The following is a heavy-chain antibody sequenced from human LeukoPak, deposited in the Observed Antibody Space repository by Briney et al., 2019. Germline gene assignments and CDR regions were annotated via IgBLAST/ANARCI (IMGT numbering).Heavy chain of an antibody. CDR2: ISGSGGST. D-gene: IGHD2-15*01. CDR1: GFTFSSYG. CDR3: AKDRVVVAATNYYYYMDV. J-gene: IGHJ6*03. V-gene: IGHV3-23*01. Sequence: PGGTLRLSCAASGFTFSSYGMSWVRQAPGKGLEWVSAISGSGGSTYYADSVKGRFTISRDNSKNTLYLQMNSLRAEDTAVYYCAKDRVVVAATNYYYYMDVWGKGTTVTISS.